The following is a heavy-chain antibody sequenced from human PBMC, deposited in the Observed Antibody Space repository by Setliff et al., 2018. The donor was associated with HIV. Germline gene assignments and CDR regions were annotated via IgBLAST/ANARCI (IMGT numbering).Heavy chain of an antibody. V-gene: IGHV3-21*04. CDR1: GFSLSGYD. D-gene: IGHD3-10*01. CDR3: ARKGGAGSYDALDV. Sequence: GSLRLSCAASGFSLSGYDMTWVRQAPGKGLEWVSVISNTGGTIYYADSVRGRFTISRDNAKNSLYLQMNTLRVEDTATYYCARKGGAGSYDALDVWGQGTMVTVSS. CDR2: ISNTGGTI. J-gene: IGHJ3*01.